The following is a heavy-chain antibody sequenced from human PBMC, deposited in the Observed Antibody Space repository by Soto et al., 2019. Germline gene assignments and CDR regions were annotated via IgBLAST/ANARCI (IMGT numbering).Heavy chain of an antibody. Sequence: GASVKVSCKASGYTFTSYDINWVRQATGQGLEWMGWMNPNSGNTGYAQKFQGRVTMTRNTSISTAYMELSSLRSEDTAFYYCTSFDSNGYYPQNHYWGPGTQVTVSS. CDR3: TSFDSNGYYPQNHY. J-gene: IGHJ4*02. CDR2: MNPNSGNT. CDR1: GYTFTSYD. D-gene: IGHD3-22*01. V-gene: IGHV1-8*01.